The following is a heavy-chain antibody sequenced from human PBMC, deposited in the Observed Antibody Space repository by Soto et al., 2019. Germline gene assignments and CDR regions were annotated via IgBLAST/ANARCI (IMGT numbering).Heavy chain of an antibody. D-gene: IGHD3-22*01. J-gene: IGHJ2*01. Sequence: GXSVKVSCKASVGTFSSYAISWVRQAPGQGLEWMGGIIPIFGTANYAQKFQGRVTITADKSTSTAYMELSSLRSEDTAVYYCASLEDYYDSSGYNWYFDLSGRGTLVTVSS. CDR2: IIPIFGTA. V-gene: IGHV1-69*06. CDR3: ASLEDYYDSSGYNWYFDL. CDR1: VGTFSSYA.